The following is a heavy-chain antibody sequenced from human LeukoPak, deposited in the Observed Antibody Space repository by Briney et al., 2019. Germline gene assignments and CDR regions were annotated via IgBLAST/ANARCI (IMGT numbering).Heavy chain of an antibody. Sequence: SETLSLTCTVSGGSISDYYWSWIRQPPGKGLEGIGYIYTLGTTNYNPSLKSRVSISLDTSKNQFSLKLTSVTAADTALYYCARRRVGPTRAFDIWGQGTMVTVSS. CDR2: IYTLGTT. CDR1: GGSISDYY. J-gene: IGHJ3*02. D-gene: IGHD1-26*01. CDR3: ARRRVGPTRAFDI. V-gene: IGHV4-4*09.